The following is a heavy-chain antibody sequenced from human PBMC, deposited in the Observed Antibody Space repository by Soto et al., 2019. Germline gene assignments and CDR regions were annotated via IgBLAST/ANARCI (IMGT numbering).Heavy chain of an antibody. CDR3: AKDRPRRTSGDFFDY. CDR2: VSASGLNT. D-gene: IGHD1-1*01. CDR1: GFTFSTYA. Sequence: EVQLLESGGKLVQPGGSLTLSCAASGFTFSTYAMAWVRQAPGKGLEWVSGVSASGLNTDYADPVKGRFYISRDNSKNTASLHLNSLRAEDTAVYYCAKDRPRRTSGDFFDYWGQGTPVTVSS. J-gene: IGHJ4*02. V-gene: IGHV3-23*01.